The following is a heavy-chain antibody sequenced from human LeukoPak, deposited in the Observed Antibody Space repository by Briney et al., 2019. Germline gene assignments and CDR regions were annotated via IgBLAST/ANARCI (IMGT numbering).Heavy chain of an antibody. CDR3: ARDLPPSYDSSDILGFDY. J-gene: IGHJ4*02. Sequence: GGSLRLSCAASGFTFSSYSMNWVRQAPGKGLEWVSSISSSSSYIYYADPVKGRFTISRDNAKNSLYLQMNSLRAEDTAVYYCARDLPPSYDSSDILGFDYWGQGTLVTVSS. V-gene: IGHV3-21*01. D-gene: IGHD3-22*01. CDR1: GFTFSSYS. CDR2: ISSSSSYI.